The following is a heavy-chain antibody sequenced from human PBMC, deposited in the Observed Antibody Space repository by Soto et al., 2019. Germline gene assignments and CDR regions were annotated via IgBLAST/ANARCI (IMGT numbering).Heavy chain of an antibody. Sequence: GGSLRLSCAASGFTFSSCAMSWVRQAPGKGLEWVSAISGSGGSTYYADSVKGRFTISRDNSKNTLYLQMNSLRAEDTAVYYCAKDKYWKVWSGYYDAFDIWGQGTMVTVSS. CDR3: AKDKYWKVWSGYYDAFDI. V-gene: IGHV3-23*01. J-gene: IGHJ3*02. CDR2: ISGSGGST. CDR1: GFTFSSCA. D-gene: IGHD3-3*01.